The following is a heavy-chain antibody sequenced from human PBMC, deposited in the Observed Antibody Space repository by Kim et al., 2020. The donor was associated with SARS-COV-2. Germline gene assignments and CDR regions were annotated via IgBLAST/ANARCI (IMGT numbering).Heavy chain of an antibody. J-gene: IGHJ4*01. Sequence: GGSLRLSCAASGVTVSGASLHWVRHASGKGLELVGRMRSNTNNYATAYAASVRGRVTISRDDSKNMTYLQGNGLKTEETAVYYCTSRSDGSGGYLDYWG. CDR1: GVTVSGAS. CDR2: MRSNTNNYAT. V-gene: IGHV3-73*01. D-gene: IGHD3-10*01. CDR3: TSRSDGSGGYLDY.